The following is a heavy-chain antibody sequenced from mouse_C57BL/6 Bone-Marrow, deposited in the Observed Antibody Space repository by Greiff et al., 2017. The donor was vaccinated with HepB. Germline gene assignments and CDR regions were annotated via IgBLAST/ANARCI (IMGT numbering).Heavy chain of an antibody. V-gene: IGHV5-17*01. Sequence: EVKLEESGGGLVKPGGSLKLSCAASGFTFSDYGMHWVRQAPEKGLEWVAYISSGSSTVYYADTVKGRFTISRDNAKNTLFLQMTSLRSEDTAMYYCARRGTTVVAPYAMDYWGQGTSVTVSS. D-gene: IGHD1-1*01. CDR1: GFTFSDYG. CDR3: ARRGTTVVAPYAMDY. CDR2: ISSGSSTV. J-gene: IGHJ4*01.